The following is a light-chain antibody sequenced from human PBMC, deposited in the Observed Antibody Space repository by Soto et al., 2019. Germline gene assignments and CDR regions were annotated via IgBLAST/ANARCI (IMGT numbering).Light chain of an antibody. CDR3: CSYARSATYV. V-gene: IGLV2-23*01. J-gene: IGLJ1*01. Sequence: QSVLPQPASVSGSPGQSITISCTGTSSDVGNYNRVSWYQQHPGKAPKLLFYEDTHRSSGVSNRFSASKSGNTASLTISGLQAEDEADYYCCSYARSATYVFGTGTKLTVL. CDR1: SSDVGNYNR. CDR2: EDT.